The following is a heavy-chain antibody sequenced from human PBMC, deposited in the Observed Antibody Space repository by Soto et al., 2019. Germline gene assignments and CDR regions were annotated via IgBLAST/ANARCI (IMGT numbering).Heavy chain of an antibody. V-gene: IGHV1-69*04. Sequence: EASVKVSCKASGYTFTSYYMHWVRQAPGQGLEWMGRIIPSLGIASYAQKFQGRVTITADKSTSTAYMELSSLRSDDTAVYYCARVWITGTHNWFDPWGQGTLVTVSS. CDR1: GYTFTSYY. J-gene: IGHJ5*02. CDR2: IIPSLGIA. CDR3: ARVWITGTHNWFDP. D-gene: IGHD1-20*01.